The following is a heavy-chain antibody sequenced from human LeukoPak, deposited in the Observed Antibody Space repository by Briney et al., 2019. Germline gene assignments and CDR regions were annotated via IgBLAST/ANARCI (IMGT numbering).Heavy chain of an antibody. CDR1: GYTFTSYG. J-gene: IGHJ4*02. Sequence: ASVKVSCKASGYTFTSYGISWVRQAPGQGLEWMGWISAYNGNTNYAQKLQGRVTMTTDTSTSTAYMELRSLRSDDTAGYYFARDRGAAAGLRAGRQGFDYWGQGTLDTVPS. CDR3: ARDRGAAAGLRAGRQGFDY. D-gene: IGHD6-13*01. V-gene: IGHV1-18*01. CDR2: ISAYNGNT.